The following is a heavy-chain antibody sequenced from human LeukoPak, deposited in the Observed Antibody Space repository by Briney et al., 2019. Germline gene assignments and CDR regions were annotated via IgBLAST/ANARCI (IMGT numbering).Heavy chain of an antibody. CDR3: ASAMYSSSWYNPYNPFDY. J-gene: IGHJ4*02. CDR2: ISSSSSYI. V-gene: IGHV3-21*01. Sequence: GGSLRLSCAASGFTFSSYNMNWVRQAPGKGLEWVSFISSSSSYIYYSDSVKGRFTISRDNAKNSLYLQMNSLRAEDTAVYYCASAMYSSSWYNPYNPFDYWGQGTLVTVSS. D-gene: IGHD6-13*01. CDR1: GFTFSSYN.